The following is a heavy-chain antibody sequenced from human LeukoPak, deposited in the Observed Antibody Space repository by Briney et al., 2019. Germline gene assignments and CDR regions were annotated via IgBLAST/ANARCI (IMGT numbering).Heavy chain of an antibody. D-gene: IGHD3-22*01. CDR3: ARQFVGYYDNSGSSYFDY. CDR1: GGSISSYY. Sequence: SETLSLTCTVSGGSISSYYWSWIRQPPGKGLEWIGYIYYSGSTNYNPSLKSRVTISVDTSKNQFSLKLSSVTAADTAVYYCARQFVGYYDNSGSSYFDYWGQRTLVTVSS. J-gene: IGHJ4*02. CDR2: IYYSGST. V-gene: IGHV4-59*08.